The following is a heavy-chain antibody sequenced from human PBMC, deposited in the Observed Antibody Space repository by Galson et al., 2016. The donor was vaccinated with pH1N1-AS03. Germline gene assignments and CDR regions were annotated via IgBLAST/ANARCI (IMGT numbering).Heavy chain of an antibody. J-gene: IGHJ5*02. CDR1: GYTFTNYD. Sequence: SVKVSCKASGYTFTNYDINRVRQAPGQGFEWMGWMNPGGGGAGYAQKFQGRVAMTRNTAITTAYMELSGLTPEDTATYYCATSGRKNMNYFDNSGSWGQGTLVSVSS. V-gene: IGHV1-8*02. CDR3: ATSGRKNMNYFDNSGS. D-gene: IGHD6-19*01. CDR2: MNPGGGGA.